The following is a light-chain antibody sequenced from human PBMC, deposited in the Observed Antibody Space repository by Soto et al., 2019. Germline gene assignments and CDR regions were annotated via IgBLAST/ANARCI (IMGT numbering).Light chain of an antibody. V-gene: IGLV1-44*01. CDR3: AAGDDSLNGVL. J-gene: IGLJ2*01. CDR2: SNN. Sequence: QSVLTQPPSASGTPGQRVTISCSGSSSNIGSNTVNWYQQLPGTAPKLLIYSNNQRPSGVPDRFSGSKSGTSASLAISGLQSEDEADYYCAAGDDSLNGVLFGGGTKLT. CDR1: SSNIGSNT.